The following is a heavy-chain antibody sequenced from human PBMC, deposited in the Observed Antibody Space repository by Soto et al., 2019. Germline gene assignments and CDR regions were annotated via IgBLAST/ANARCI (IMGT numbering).Heavy chain of an antibody. D-gene: IGHD6-19*01. J-gene: IGHJ4*02. CDR1: GYTFTRSG. CDR2: ISTYNGDT. Sequence: ASVKVSCKASGYTFTRSGISWVRQAPGQGLEWMGWISTYNGDTNYAQKLQGRVTITTDTSTSTTYMELSSLRSEDTAVYYCARAVAVAADFDYWGQGTLVTVSS. CDR3: ARAVAVAADFDY. V-gene: IGHV1-18*01.